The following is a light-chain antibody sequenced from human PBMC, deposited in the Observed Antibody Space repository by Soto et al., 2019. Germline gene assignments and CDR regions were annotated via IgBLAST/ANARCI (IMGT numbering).Light chain of an antibody. V-gene: IGKV3-15*01. CDR2: GAS. Sequence: EIVMTQSPATLSVSPGEIATFSFSASQSVSSNLALYQQKPGQAPRLLIYGASIRATGIPARFSGSGSGTEFTLTISSLQSEDFAVYYCQQYYSYPQLTFGGGTKVDIK. CDR1: QSVSSN. CDR3: QQYYSYPQLT. J-gene: IGKJ4*01.